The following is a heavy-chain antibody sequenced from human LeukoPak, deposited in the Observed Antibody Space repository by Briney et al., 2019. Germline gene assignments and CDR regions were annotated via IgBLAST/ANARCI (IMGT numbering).Heavy chain of an antibody. CDR2: IYYSGST. CDR3: ARHGDYGDYGPFDY. CDR1: GGSISSSSYY. J-gene: IGHJ4*02. Sequence: SETLSLTCTVSGGSISSSSYYWGWLRQPPGKGLEWIGSIYYSGSTYYNPSLKSRVTISVDTSKNQFSLKLSSVTAADTAVYYCARHGDYGDYGPFDYWGQGTLVTVSS. D-gene: IGHD4-17*01. V-gene: IGHV4-39*01.